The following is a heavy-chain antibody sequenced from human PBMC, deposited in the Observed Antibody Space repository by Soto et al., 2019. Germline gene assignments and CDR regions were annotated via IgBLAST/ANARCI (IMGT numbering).Heavy chain of an antibody. Sequence: PGGSLRLSCAASGFTFSSYSMNWVRQAPGKGLEWVSYISSSSSTIYYADSVKGRFTISRDNAKNSLYLQMNSLRDEDTAVYYCARDLWSLSKGGSGAFDYWGQGTLVTVSS. CDR2: ISSSSSTI. J-gene: IGHJ4*02. V-gene: IGHV3-48*02. CDR3: ARDLWSLSKGGSGAFDY. D-gene: IGHD2-8*02. CDR1: GFTFSSYS.